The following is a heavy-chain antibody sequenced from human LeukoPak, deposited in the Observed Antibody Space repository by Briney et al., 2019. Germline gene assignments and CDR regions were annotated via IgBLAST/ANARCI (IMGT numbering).Heavy chain of an antibody. J-gene: IGHJ6*03. V-gene: IGHV4-34*01. Sequence: SETLSLTCAVHGGSFSGYYWSWIRQPPGKGLEWIGEINHRGSTNYNLSLKCRVTISLDTSKNQISLKLSSVTSAHTAVYYCSRGSPLFYCSGGSCYSPYYYYYMDVWGKGTTVTVSS. CDR3: SRGSPLFYCSGGSCYSPYYYYYMDV. D-gene: IGHD2-15*01. CDR2: INHRGST. CDR1: GGSFSGYY.